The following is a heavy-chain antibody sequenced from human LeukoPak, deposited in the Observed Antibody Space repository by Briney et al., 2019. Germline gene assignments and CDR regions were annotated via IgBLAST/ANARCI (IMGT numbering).Heavy chain of an antibody. CDR2: IPYEGSKQ. CDR1: GFTFSTYT. Sequence: GKSLRLSCAASGFTFSTYTMHWVRQAPGKGLEWVALIPYEGSKQNYADSVKGRVTISRDNSQNTLYLEMNSLRSEDTAVYYCARDRRDYGDHHFDYWGQGTLVSVSS. CDR3: ARDRRDYGDHHFDY. J-gene: IGHJ4*02. D-gene: IGHD4-17*01. V-gene: IGHV3-30-3*01.